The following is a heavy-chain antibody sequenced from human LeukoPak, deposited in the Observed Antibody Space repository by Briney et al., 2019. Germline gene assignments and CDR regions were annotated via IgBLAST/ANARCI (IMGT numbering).Heavy chain of an antibody. Sequence: GGSLRLSCAASGFTFSSYAMSWVRQAPGKGLEWVSAISGSGGSTYYADSVKGRFTISRDNAKNSLYLQMNSLRAEDTAVYYCARDLNGDSAFDIWGQGTMVTVSS. CDR1: GFTFSSYA. CDR2: ISGSGGST. J-gene: IGHJ3*02. CDR3: ARDLNGDSAFDI. D-gene: IGHD4-17*01. V-gene: IGHV3-23*01.